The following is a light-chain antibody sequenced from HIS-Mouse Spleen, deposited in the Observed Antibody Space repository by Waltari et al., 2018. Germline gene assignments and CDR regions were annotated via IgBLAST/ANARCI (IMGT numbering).Light chain of an antibody. CDR1: SSDVGGYNY. CDR3: CSYAGSYTWV. CDR2: AVS. J-gene: IGLJ3*02. V-gene: IGLV2-11*01. Sequence: QSALTQPRSVSGSPGQSVTIPCTGTSSDVGGYNYVSCYQQHPGKAPKLMIYAVSKRPSGVPDRVSGSKSGNTASLTISGLQAEDEADYYCCSYAGSYTWVFGGGTKLTVL.